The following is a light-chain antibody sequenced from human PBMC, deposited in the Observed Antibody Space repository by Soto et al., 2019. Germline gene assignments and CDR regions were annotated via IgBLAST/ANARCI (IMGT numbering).Light chain of an antibody. CDR1: QSVSNNY. CDR2: GAS. Sequence: EIVLTQSPGTLSLCPGERATLSCRASQSVSNNYLAWYQQKPGQAPRLLIYGASSRATGIPDRFSGSGSGTDFTLTISRLEPEDFAVYYCQQYGRSPRTFGQGTKLEIK. J-gene: IGKJ2*01. CDR3: QQYGRSPRT. V-gene: IGKV3-20*01.